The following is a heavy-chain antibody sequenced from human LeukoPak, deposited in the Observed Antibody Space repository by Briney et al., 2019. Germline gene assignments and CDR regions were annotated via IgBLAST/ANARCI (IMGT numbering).Heavy chain of an antibody. CDR3: SRTRYDYWSDPYYYYGMDV. D-gene: IGHD3/OR15-3a*01. CDR2: INHSGST. V-gene: IGHV4-30-2*03. Sequence: PSQTLSLTCAVSGGSISSGGYSWSWIRQPPGKGLEWIGEINHSGSTNYNPSLKSRVTISVDTSKNQFSLKLSSVTAADTAVYYCSRTRYDYWSDPYYYYGMDVWGQGTTVTVSS. CDR1: GGSISSGGYS. J-gene: IGHJ6*02.